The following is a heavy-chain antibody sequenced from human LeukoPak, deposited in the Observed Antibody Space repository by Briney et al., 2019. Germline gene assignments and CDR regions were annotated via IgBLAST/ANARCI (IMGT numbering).Heavy chain of an antibody. D-gene: IGHD4-23*01. J-gene: IGHJ4*02. CDR1: GGTFSSYA. V-gene: IGHV1-69*05. CDR2: IIPIFGTA. Sequence: SVKVSCKASGGTFSSYAISWVRQAPGQGLEWMGGIIPIFGTANYAQKFQGRVTITTDESTGTAYMELSSLRSEDTAVYYCARGVRMVTPYYFDYWGQGTLVTVSS. CDR3: ARGVRMVTPYYFDY.